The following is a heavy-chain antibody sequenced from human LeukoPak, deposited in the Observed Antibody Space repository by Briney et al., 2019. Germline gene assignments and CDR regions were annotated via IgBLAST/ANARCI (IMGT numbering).Heavy chain of an antibody. J-gene: IGHJ4*02. CDR3: AKAGDCSGGTCYYFDY. CDR1: GFTFSSYA. CDR2: ISGSGGST. D-gene: IGHD2-15*01. V-gene: IGHV3-23*01. Sequence: GGSLRLSCAASGFTFSSYAMRWVRQTPRKGLEWVSAISGSGGSTKYADSVKGRFTIFRDNSKNTLFLQMNSLRAEDTAVYYCAKAGDCSGGTCYYFDYWGQGTLVTVSS.